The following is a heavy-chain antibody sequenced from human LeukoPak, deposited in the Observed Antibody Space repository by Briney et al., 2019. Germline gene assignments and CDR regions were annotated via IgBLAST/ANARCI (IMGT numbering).Heavy chain of an antibody. CDR3: ARAKATAMVRTYYFAY. V-gene: IGHV4-59*11. CDR1: GGSISSHY. D-gene: IGHD5-18*01. CDR2: IYYSGST. Sequence: SETLSLTCTVSGGSISSHYWSWIRQPPGKGLEWIGDIYYSGSTNYNPSLKSRVTISVDTSKNQFSLKLSSVTAADTAVYYCARAKATAMVRTYYFAYRGPGTLVTASS. J-gene: IGHJ4*01.